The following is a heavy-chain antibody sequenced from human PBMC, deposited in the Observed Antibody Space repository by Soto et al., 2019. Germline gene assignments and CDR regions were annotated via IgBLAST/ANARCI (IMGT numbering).Heavy chain of an antibody. CDR3: AKLEYCDGDCYSSFDY. CDR1: GFTFSSYA. V-gene: IGHV3-23*01. Sequence: VGSLRLSCAASGFTFSSYAMSWVRQAPGKGLEWVSAISGSGGSTYYADSVKGRFTISRDNSKNTLYLQMNSLRAEDTAVYYCAKLEYCDGDCYSSFDYWGQGTLVTVSS. D-gene: IGHD2-21*02. J-gene: IGHJ4*02. CDR2: ISGSGGST.